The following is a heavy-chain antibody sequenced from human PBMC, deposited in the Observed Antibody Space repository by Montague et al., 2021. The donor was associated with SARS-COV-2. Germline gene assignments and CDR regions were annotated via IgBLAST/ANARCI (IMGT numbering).Heavy chain of an antibody. V-gene: IGHV3-48*03. D-gene: IGHD2-21*01. Sequence: SLRLSCAASGFIFSSYEMNWVRQAPGKGLEWISYISSSGGGSTKDYTDSVRGRFTISRDNAKNSLYLQMNSLRVGDTAIYYCARDRDWDDWCGMDVWGQGTTVTVSS. CDR2: ISSSGGGSTK. J-gene: IGHJ6*02. CDR1: GFIFSSYE. CDR3: ARDRDWDDWCGMDV.